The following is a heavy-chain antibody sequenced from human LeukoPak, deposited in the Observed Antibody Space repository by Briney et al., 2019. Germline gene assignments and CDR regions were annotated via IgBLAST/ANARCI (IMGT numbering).Heavy chain of an antibody. CDR3: ARDGYSYGYGAFDI. V-gene: IGHV4-59*01. Sequence: SETLSLTCTVSGGSISSYYWSWIRQPPGKGLEWIGYIYYGGSTYYNPSLKSRVTITVDTSKNQFSLKLSSVTTADTAVYYCARDGYSYGYGAFDIWGRGTMVTVSS. CDR1: GGSISSYY. J-gene: IGHJ3*02. D-gene: IGHD5-18*01. CDR2: IYYGGST.